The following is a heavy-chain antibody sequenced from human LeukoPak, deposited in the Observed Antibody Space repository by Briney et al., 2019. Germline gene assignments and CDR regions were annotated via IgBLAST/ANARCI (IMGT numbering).Heavy chain of an antibody. CDR2: IYSGGAT. D-gene: IGHD3-22*01. V-gene: IGHV3-66*01. J-gene: IGHJ4*02. CDR1: GITFSNSA. Sequence: GGSLRLSCVPSGITFSNSALSWVRQAPGKGLEWVSSIYSGGATYYADSVKGRFTISRDNSKNTLYLQMNRLRAEDTAVYYCARERGGYYERNGYSDYWGQGTLVSVSS. CDR3: ARERGGYYERNGYSDY.